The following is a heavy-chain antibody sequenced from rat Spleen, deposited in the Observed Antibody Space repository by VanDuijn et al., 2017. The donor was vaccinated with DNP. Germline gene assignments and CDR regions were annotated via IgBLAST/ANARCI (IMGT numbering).Heavy chain of an antibody. CDR1: GFTFSDYG. J-gene: IGHJ2*01. CDR2: ISYDGGSRT. CDR3: ARWGGDYFDY. Sequence: EVKLVESGGGLVQPGRSLKLSCAASGFTFSDYGMAWVLQAPTKGLEWVASISYDGGSRTYYRDSVKGRFTISRDNAKTTLYLQMNSLRSEDMATYYCARWGGDYFDYWGQGVMVTVSS. V-gene: IGHV5-22*01.